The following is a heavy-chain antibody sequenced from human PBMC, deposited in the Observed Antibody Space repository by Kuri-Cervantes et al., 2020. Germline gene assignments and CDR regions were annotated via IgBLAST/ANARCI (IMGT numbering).Heavy chain of an antibody. D-gene: IGHD5-12*01. CDR3: AKGGGGGGYGRLDY. CDR2: IWYDGRNK. J-gene: IGHJ4*02. CDR1: GFTFSSYW. Sequence: GESLKISCAASGFTFSSYWMSWVRQAPGKGLEWVAVIWYDGRNKYYADSVKGRFTISRDNSKNTLYLQMNSLRAEDTAVYYCAKGGGGGGYGRLDYWGQGTLVTVSS. V-gene: IGHV3-30*02.